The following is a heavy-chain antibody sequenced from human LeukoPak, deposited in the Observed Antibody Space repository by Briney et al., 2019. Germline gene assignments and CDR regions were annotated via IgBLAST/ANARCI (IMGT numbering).Heavy chain of an antibody. V-gene: IGHV3-21*01. J-gene: IGHJ6*02. CDR2: INTRSYI. CDR3: ARTEDYGDYVGRYYYYYGMDV. D-gene: IGHD4-17*01. CDR1: GFTFSSYS. Sequence: GGSLRPSCAASGFTFSSYSMNWVRQAPGKGLEWVSSINTRSYIYSADSVKGRFTISRDDAKNTLYLQMNSLRAEDTAVYYCARTEDYGDYVGRYYYYYGMDVWGQGTTVTVSS.